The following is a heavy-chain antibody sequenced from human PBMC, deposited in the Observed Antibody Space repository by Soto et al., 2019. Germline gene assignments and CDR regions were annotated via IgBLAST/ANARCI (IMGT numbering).Heavy chain of an antibody. Sequence: EVQLLESGGGLVQPGGSLRLSCTASGFTFSSYDMNWVRQAPGKGLEWVSSISARGRSTHYADSVKGRFTISRDNSKNTMYLQMNSLRDEDTAVYYCTKEPTATVNCDYWGQGTLVTVSS. CDR2: ISARGRST. J-gene: IGHJ4*02. CDR3: TKEPTATVNCDY. D-gene: IGHD4-17*01. CDR1: GFTFSSYD. V-gene: IGHV3-23*01.